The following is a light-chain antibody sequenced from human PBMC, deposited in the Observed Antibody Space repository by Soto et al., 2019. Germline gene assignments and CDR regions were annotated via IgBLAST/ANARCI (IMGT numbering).Light chain of an antibody. CDR3: CSYAGTYNNVV. J-gene: IGLJ2*01. CDR2: EVS. Sequence: QSALTQPASVSGSPGQSITISCTGTSSDVGGYNYVSWYQQHPGKAPKLMIYEVSNRPSGVSNRFSGSKSGNTASLTISGLQAEDEADYYCCSYAGTYNNVVFGGGTKVTVL. V-gene: IGLV2-14*01. CDR1: SSDVGGYNY.